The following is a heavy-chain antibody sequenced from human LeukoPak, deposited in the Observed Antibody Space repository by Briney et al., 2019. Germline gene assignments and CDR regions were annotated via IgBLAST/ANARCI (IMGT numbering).Heavy chain of an antibody. Sequence: GGSLTLSCAASGLTFSSYSMNWVRQAPGKGLEWISHIWGDGTGIWYADSVKGRFTISRDNAKNSLYLQMNSLRAEDTAVYYCATDRDWGFDYWGQGTLVTVSS. CDR2: IWGDGTGI. CDR1: GLTFSSYS. D-gene: IGHD7-27*01. CDR3: ATDRDWGFDY. V-gene: IGHV3-48*01. J-gene: IGHJ4*02.